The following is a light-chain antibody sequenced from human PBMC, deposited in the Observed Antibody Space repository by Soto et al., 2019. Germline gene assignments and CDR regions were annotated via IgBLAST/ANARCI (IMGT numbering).Light chain of an antibody. V-gene: IGLV2-14*01. CDR3: SSYTRATTYV. Sequence: QSVLTQPASVSGSPGQSITISCTGTSSDVGAYNYDSWYQQYPGEAPKVIIYDVSHRLAGVSNRFSGSKSGNTASLTIPGLQTQDEADYYCSSYTRATTYVFGTGTKGHR. J-gene: IGLJ1*01. CDR2: DVS. CDR1: SSDVGAYNY.